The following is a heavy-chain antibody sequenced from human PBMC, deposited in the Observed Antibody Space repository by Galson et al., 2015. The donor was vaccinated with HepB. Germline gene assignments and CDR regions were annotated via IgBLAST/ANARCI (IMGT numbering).Heavy chain of an antibody. CDR3: AREADSSGWYAFDY. CDR1: EFTFSSYA. Sequence: SLRLSCAGSEFTFSSYAMSRVRQAPGRGLEWVSYISSSSSTIHYADSVKGRFTISRDNAKNSLYLQMNSLRAEDTAVYYCAREADSSGWYAFDYWGQGTLVTVSS. CDR2: ISSSSSTI. D-gene: IGHD6-19*01. V-gene: IGHV3-48*04. J-gene: IGHJ4*02.